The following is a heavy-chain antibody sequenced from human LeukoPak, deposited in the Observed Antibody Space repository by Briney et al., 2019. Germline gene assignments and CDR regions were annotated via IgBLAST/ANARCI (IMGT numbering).Heavy chain of an antibody. J-gene: IGHJ4*02. D-gene: IGHD3-10*01. CDR1: GFTFSSYA. V-gene: IGHV3-23*01. CDR3: AKVTYGSGTYGAFDC. Sequence: GGSLRLSGAASGFTFSSYAMSWVRQAPGKGLEWVSAISGSGGSTYYADSVKGRFTISRDNSKNTLYLQMNNLRAEDTAVYYCAKVTYGSGTYGAFDCWGQGTLVTASS. CDR2: ISGSGGST.